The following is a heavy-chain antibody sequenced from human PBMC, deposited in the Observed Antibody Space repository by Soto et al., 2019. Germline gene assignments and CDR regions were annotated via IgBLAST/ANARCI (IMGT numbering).Heavy chain of an antibody. D-gene: IGHD5-12*01. CDR1: GYSFTSYG. J-gene: IGHJ4*02. CDR3: ARDLGGFPDY. V-gene: IGHV1-18*01. CDR2: ISAYNGNR. Sequence: GASVKVSCKASGYSFTSYGISWVRQAPGQGLEWMGWISAYNGNRKYAQKFQGRVTMTTDTSTSTAYMELRSLRSDDTAGYYRARDLGGFPDYWGQGTLVTVSS.